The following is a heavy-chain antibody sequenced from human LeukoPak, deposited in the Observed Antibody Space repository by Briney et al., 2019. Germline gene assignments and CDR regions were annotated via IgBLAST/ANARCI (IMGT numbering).Heavy chain of an antibody. V-gene: IGHV4-4*07. Sequence: SETLSLTCTVSGGSISSYYWSWIRQPAGKGLEWIGRIYTSGSTNYNPSLKSRVTMSVDTSKNQFSLKLSSVTAADTAVYYCARYRSSTSCYFFDSWGQGTLVTVSS. CDR3: ARYRSSTSCYFFDS. J-gene: IGHJ4*02. CDR1: GGSISSYY. CDR2: IYTSGST. D-gene: IGHD2-2*01.